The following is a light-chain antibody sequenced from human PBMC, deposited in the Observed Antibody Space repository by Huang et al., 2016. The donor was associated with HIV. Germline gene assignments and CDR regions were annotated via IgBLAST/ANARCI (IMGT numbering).Light chain of an antibody. Sequence: DIQMTQSPSAMSASVGDRVTITCRASHHIHNYLAWFQQKPGRVPKRLIYGASSLQSGVPSRFSGSGSGTEFTLTISSLQPEDFATYYCLQHFTFQPPTFGQGTRVEIK. CDR3: LQHFTFQPPT. CDR2: GAS. V-gene: IGKV1-17*03. CDR1: HHIHNY. J-gene: IGKJ1*01.